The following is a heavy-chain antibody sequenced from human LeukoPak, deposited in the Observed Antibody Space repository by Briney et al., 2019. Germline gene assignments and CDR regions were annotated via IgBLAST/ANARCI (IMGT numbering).Heavy chain of an antibody. CDR1: GFTLSSYW. Sequence: GGSLRLSCAASGFTLSSYWMSWVRQAPGKRLQWVANIKQDGSEKYYVDSVKGRFTISRDNAKNSLYLQMNSLRAEDTAVYYCAREYSGRGAQNWFDPWGRGTLVTVSS. D-gene: IGHD1-26*01. CDR3: AREYSGRGAQNWFDP. V-gene: IGHV3-7*01. J-gene: IGHJ5*02. CDR2: IKQDGSEK.